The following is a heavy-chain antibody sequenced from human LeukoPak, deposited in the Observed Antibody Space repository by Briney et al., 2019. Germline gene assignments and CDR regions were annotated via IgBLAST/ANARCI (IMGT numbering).Heavy chain of an antibody. D-gene: IGHD1-26*01. CDR3: AREVGAIDF. Sequence: AGGSLRLSCAASGFSFSGYWMHWVRQIPGKGLVWVSHINSDGSITNYADSVKGRFTISRDNAKNTLYLQMNSLRAEDTAVYYCAREVGAIDFWGQGTLVTVSS. V-gene: IGHV3-74*01. CDR1: GFSFSGYW. CDR2: INSDGSIT. J-gene: IGHJ4*02.